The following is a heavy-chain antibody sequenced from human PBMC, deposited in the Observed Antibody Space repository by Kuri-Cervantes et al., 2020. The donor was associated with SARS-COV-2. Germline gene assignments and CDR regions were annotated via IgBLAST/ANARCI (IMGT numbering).Heavy chain of an antibody. J-gene: IGHJ4*02. D-gene: IGHD6-13*01. Sequence: GESLKISCAASGFTFSSYAMSWVRQAPGKGLEWVSAISGSGGSTYYADSAKGRFTISRDNSKNTLYLQMNSLRAEDTAVYYCAKDLPGSSAADVYWGQGTLVTVSS. CDR1: GFTFSSYA. CDR3: AKDLPGSSAADVY. CDR2: ISGSGGST. V-gene: IGHV3-23*01.